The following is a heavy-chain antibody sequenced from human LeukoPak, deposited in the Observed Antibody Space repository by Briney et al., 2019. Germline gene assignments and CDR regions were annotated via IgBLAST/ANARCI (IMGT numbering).Heavy chain of an antibody. J-gene: IGHJ3*02. D-gene: IGHD3-22*01. Sequence: PSDTLSLTCAVSGYSISSSNWWGWIRQPPGKGLEWIGYIYYSGTTNYNPSLKSRVTMSVDTSKNHFSLKLSSVTALDTAVYFCARGPYSYDSSGAFDIWGQGTMVTVSS. CDR3: ARGPYSYDSSGAFDI. V-gene: IGHV4-28*06. CDR2: IYYSGTT. CDR1: GYSISSSNW.